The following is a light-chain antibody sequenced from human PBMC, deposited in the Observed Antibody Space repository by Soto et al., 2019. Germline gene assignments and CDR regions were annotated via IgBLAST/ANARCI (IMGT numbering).Light chain of an antibody. CDR2: GAS. V-gene: IGKV3-11*01. CDR3: HERNNWLT. CDR1: QGVGTY. Sequence: EIVLPQSPATLSLSPEERAVLSCRASQGVGTYLAWYQQRPGQAPRLLISGASNSATGIPARFSGSGSGTDFTLTIGSLEPEDFAVYFCHERNNWLTFGGGTKVEIK. J-gene: IGKJ4*01.